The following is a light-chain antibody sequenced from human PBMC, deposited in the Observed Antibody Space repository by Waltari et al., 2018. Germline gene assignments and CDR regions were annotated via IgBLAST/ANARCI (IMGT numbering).Light chain of an antibody. CDR3: QQRHKWPLT. CDR1: ESISSF. CDR2: DAS. Sequence: EIVLTRSPATLSLSPGERATLSCRASESISSFLAWYQQKPGQAPRLLISDASNRATGIPARFSGRGSGTDFTLTISSLEFGDLGVYYCQQRHKWPLTFGAGTKVEI. V-gene: IGKV3-11*01. J-gene: IGKJ4*01.